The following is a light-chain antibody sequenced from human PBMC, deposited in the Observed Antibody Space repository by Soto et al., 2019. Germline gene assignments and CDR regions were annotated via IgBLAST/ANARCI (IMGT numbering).Light chain of an antibody. CDR1: QSISSW. V-gene: IGKV1-5*01. CDR2: DAS. J-gene: IGKJ2*01. CDR3: QQYNPYEYT. Sequence: DIQMTQSPSTLSASVGDRVTITCRASQSISSWLAWYQQKPGKAPKLLIYDASSVESELPSSFSGSGSGTEFALAISSLQPDEIATYHCQQYNPYEYTSGQGNNREIK.